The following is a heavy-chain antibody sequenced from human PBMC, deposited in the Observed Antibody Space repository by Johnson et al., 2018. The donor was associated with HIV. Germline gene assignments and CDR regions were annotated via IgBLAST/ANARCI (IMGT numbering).Heavy chain of an antibody. CDR1: GFTVSSNY. V-gene: IGHV3-53*01. CDR3: ARDISSGYHAIDI. CDR2: IYSVGST. Sequence: VQLVESGGGLIQPGGSLRLSCAASGFTVSSNYMGWVRQAPGKGLAWVSVIYSVGSTYYADSVKGRFTISRDNSKNTLYLQMHSLRVEDTALYYCARDISSGYHAIDIWGPGTMVTVS. J-gene: IGHJ3*02. D-gene: IGHD3-22*01.